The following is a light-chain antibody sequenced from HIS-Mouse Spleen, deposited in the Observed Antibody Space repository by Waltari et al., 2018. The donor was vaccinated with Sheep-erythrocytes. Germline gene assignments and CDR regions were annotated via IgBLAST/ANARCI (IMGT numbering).Light chain of an antibody. Sequence: DIVMTQSPLSLPVTPGEPASISCRSSQSLLHSNGYNYLDWYLQTPGHSPQILIYLGSNRASGVPDRFSGSGSGTDFTLKISRVEAEDVGVYYCMQALQTPRTFGQGTKVEIK. V-gene: IGKV2-28*01. CDR3: MQALQTPRT. J-gene: IGKJ1*01. CDR1: QSLLHSNGYNY. CDR2: LGS.